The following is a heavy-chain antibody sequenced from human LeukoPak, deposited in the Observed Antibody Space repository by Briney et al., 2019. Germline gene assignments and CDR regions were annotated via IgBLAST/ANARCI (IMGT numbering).Heavy chain of an antibody. J-gene: IGHJ4*02. V-gene: IGHV3-21*05. CDR2: ISSTSSYT. Sequence: GRSLRLSCAASGFTFSSYAMHWVRQAPGKGLEWVSYISSTSSYTNYADSVKGRFTISRDNAQNSLYLQMNSLRAEDTAVYYCARDFFRRFYYGTTGYFLAAYWGQGTLVTVSS. CDR3: ARDFFRRFYYGTTGYFLAAY. D-gene: IGHD3-22*01. CDR1: GFTFSSYA.